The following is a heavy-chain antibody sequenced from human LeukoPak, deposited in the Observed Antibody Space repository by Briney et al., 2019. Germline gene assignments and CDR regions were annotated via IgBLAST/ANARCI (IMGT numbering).Heavy chain of an antibody. CDR2: MYYSGTT. CDR1: NGSIFSHNSY. D-gene: IGHD1-1*01. V-gene: IGHV4-39*06. J-gene: IGHJ4*02. Sequence: PSETLPLSCTVSNGSIFSHNSYWAWVRQPPGQGLESIVGMYYSGTTYYNPSLQSRVTMSVDMAKNHFPLNMTSVSAADTAVYFCAKLVGTTGYFDLWGRGALVTVAS. CDR3: AKLVGTTGYFDL.